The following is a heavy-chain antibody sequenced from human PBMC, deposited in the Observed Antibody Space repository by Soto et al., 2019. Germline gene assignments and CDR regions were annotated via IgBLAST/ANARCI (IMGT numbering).Heavy chain of an antibody. CDR1: GFTFSSYA. CDR3: AKGPVACPNWFDP. V-gene: IGHV3-23*01. Sequence: HPGGSLRLSCAASGFTFSSYAMGWVRQAPGKGLEWVSAISGSGGSTYYADSVKGRFTISRDNSKNTLYLQMNSLRAEDTAVYYRAKGPVACPNWFDPWGQGTLVTVS. CDR2: ISGSGGST. D-gene: IGHD6-19*01. J-gene: IGHJ5*02.